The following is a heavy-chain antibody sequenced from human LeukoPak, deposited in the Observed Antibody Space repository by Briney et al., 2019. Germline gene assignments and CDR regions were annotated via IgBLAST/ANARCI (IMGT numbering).Heavy chain of an antibody. D-gene: IGHD3-22*01. V-gene: IGHV4-59*01. J-gene: IGHJ6*03. CDR3: ARVGGYLYYYYMDV. CDR1: GGSISSYY. CDR2: IYYSGST. Sequence: SETLSLTCTVSGGSISSYYWSWIRQPPGEGLEWIGYIYYSGSTNYNPSLKSRVTISVDTSKNQFSLKLSSVTAADTAVYYCARVGGYLYYYYMDVWGKGTSVTVSS.